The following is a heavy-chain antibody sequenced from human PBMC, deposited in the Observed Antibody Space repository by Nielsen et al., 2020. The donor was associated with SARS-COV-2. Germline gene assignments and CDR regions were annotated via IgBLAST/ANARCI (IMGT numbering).Heavy chain of an antibody. CDR2: IKQDGSEK. V-gene: IGHV3-7*01. CDR1: GFTFSSYW. Sequence: GESLKISCAASGFTFSSYWMSWVRQAPGKGLEWVANIKQDGSEKYYVDSVKGRFTISRDNAKNSLYLQMNSLRAEDTAVYYCARDNPSHDYWGQGTLVTVSS. CDR3: ARDNPSHDY. J-gene: IGHJ4*02.